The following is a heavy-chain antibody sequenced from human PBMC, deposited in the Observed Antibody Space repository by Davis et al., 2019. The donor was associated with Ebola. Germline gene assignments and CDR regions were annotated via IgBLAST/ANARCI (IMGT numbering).Heavy chain of an antibody. D-gene: IGHD5-24*01. CDR3: ARGMATIGYYYYYMDV. Sequence: GESLKISCAASGFTFSSYSMNWVRQAPGKGLEWVSSISSSSSYIYYADSVKGRFTISRDNAKNSLYLQMNSLRAEDTAVYYCARGMATIGYYYYYMDVWGKGTTVTVSS. V-gene: IGHV3-21*01. CDR2: ISSSSSYI. CDR1: GFTFSSYS. J-gene: IGHJ6*03.